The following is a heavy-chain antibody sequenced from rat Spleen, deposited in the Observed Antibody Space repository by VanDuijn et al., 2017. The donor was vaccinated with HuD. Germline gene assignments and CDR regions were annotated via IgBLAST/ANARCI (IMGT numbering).Heavy chain of an antibody. V-gene: IGHV2S63*01. CDR2: MWRGGST. J-gene: IGHJ2*01. D-gene: IGHD1-11*01. CDR1: GFSLTDYR. CDR3: TGGGTLGPLRRPQGY. Sequence: VQLTESGPGLAQPSQTLSLTCTVSGFSLTDYRVHWVRQPPGKGLEWMGVMWRGGSTAYNSALKSRLNISRDTSKSQVFLKINSLQTEDTAIYYWTGGGTLGPLRRPQGYWGQGVMVTVSS.